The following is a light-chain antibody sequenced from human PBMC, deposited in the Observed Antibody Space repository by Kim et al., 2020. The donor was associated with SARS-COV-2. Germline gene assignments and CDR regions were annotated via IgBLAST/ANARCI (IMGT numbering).Light chain of an antibody. V-gene: IGLV3-1*01. J-gene: IGLJ2*01. CDR1: KLGDKY. Sequence: SYELTQPPSVSVSPGPTASITCAGDKLGDKYACWYQQKPGQSPVLVIYQDSKRPSGIHERFSGSNSGNTATLTIGGTQAMDEADYYCQAWDSSAVVFGGGTQLTVL. CDR3: QAWDSSAVV. CDR2: QDS.